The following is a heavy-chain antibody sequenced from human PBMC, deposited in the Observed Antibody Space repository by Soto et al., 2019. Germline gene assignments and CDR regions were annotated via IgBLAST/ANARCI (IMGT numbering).Heavy chain of an antibody. D-gene: IGHD6-6*01. CDR2: IYHTGST. Sequence: SETLSLTCTVSGGSVNSDDYYWTWIRQPPGKGLEWIGYIYHTGSTNYNPSLTSRVTISLDASRNQFSLKLSSVTAADTAVFYCASEYSSSPESFDLWGQGTLVTVSS. V-gene: IGHV4-61*08. CDR1: GGSVNSDDYY. CDR3: ASEYSSSPESFDL. J-gene: IGHJ4*02.